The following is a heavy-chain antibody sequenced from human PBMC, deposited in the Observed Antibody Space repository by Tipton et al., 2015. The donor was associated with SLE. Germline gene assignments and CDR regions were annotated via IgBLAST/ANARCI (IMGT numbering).Heavy chain of an antibody. CDR1: GGSISSGSYY. CDR2: IYTSGST. V-gene: IGHV4-61*02. D-gene: IGHD6-6*01. J-gene: IGHJ2*01. CDR3: ASEYCSFVWYFDL. Sequence: TLSLTCTVSGGSISSGSYYWSWIRQPAGKGLEWIGRIYTSGSTNYNPSLKSRVNISVDTSKNQFSLKLSSVTAADTAVYYCASEYCSFVWYFDLWGRGTLVTVSS.